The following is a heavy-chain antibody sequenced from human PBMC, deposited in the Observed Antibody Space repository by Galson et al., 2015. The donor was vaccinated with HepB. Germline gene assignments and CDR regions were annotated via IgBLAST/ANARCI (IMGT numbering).Heavy chain of an antibody. CDR1: GFTFSGSA. CDR3: TRLPLGYDAFDI. D-gene: IGHD2-2*03. J-gene: IGHJ3*02. Sequence: SLRLSCAASGFTFSGSAMHWVRQASGKGLEWVGRIRSKANNYATAYAASVKGRFTISRDDPKNTAYLQMNSLKTEDTAVYYCTRLPLGYDAFDIWGQGTMVTVSS. V-gene: IGHV3-73*01. CDR2: IRSKANNYAT.